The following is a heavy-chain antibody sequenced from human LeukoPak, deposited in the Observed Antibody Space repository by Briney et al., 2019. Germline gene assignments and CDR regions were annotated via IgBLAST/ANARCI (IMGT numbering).Heavy chain of an antibody. J-gene: IGHJ4*02. D-gene: IGHD4-17*01. CDR1: GLTLRNYA. CDR3: ARDSGDYYFDY. V-gene: IGHV3-66*02. CDR2: IYSGGST. Sequence: GGSLRLSCAASGLTLRNYAMSWVRQAPGKGLEWVSVIYSGGSTYYADSVKGRFTISRDNSKNTLYLQMNSLRAEDTAVYYCARDSGDYYFDYWGQGTLVTVSS.